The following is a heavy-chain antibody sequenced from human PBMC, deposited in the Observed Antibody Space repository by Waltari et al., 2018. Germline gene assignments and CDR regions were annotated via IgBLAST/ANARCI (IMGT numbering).Heavy chain of an antibody. CDR3: AAGWPFNY. J-gene: IGHJ4*02. CDR1: GFIFNSAW. D-gene: IGHD2-15*01. CDR2: IKSKTDGGTT. Sequence: EVQLVESGGGLVKPGGSLRLSSAASGFIFNSAWLTLVRQGPGKGLEGFGRIKSKTDGGTTDYAAPVKGRITISRDDSKNTVFLQMDSLKTEDTAVYYCAAGWPFNYWGRGTLVTVSS. V-gene: IGHV3-15*07.